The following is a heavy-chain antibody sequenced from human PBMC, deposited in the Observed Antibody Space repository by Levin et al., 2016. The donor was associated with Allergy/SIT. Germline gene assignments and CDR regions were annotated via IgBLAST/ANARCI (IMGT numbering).Heavy chain of an antibody. D-gene: IGHD2-15*01. CDR2: ISGSGGGT. J-gene: IGHJ3*02. V-gene: IGHV3-23*01. Sequence: WIRQPPGKGLEWVSAISGSGGGTYYADSVKGRFTISRDNSKNTLYLQMNSLRAEDTAVYYCALSGVVVAANGAFDIWGQGTMVTVSS. CDR3: ALSGVVVAANGAFDI.